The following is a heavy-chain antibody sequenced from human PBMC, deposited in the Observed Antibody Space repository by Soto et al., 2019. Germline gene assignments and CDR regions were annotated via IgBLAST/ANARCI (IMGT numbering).Heavy chain of an antibody. CDR2: INPSSGGT. V-gene: IGHV1-46*03. D-gene: IGHD6-19*01. Sequence: GASVKVSCKASGYTFTSYYIHWVRQAPGQGPEWMGIINPSSGGTSSAQKFQGRVIMTRDTSTSIVYMELSSLRSEDTAVYYCSRAFKVAGILSGHDYWGKGTLVTVSS. CDR1: GYTFTSYY. CDR3: SRAFKVAGILSGHDY. J-gene: IGHJ4*02.